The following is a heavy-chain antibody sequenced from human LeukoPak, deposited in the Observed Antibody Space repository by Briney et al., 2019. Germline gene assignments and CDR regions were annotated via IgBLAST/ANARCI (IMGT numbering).Heavy chain of an antibody. J-gene: IGHJ5*02. CDR2: ISGSGHDI. D-gene: IGHD1-1*01. CDR1: GFTFSDSY. V-gene: IGHV3-11*05. Sequence: GGSLRLSCAASGFTFSDSYMTWVRQAPGKGVEWVAYISGSGHDINYSESAKGRFTISRDNSKNSLYLQMNSLRAEDTAVYYCARGSVRQDNWFDPWGQGTLVTVSS. CDR3: ARGSVRQDNWFDP.